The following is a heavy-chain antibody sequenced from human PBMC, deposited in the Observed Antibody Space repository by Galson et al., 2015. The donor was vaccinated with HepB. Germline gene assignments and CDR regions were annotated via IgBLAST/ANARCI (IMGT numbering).Heavy chain of an antibody. D-gene: IGHD3-10*01. CDR3: ARDRGTMVRGVISDY. V-gene: IGHV3-48*02. J-gene: IGHJ4*02. CDR1: GFTFSSYS. CDR2: ISSSSSTI. Sequence: SLRLSCAASGFTFSSYSMNWVRQAPGKGLEWVSYISSSSSTIYYADSVKGRFTISRDNAKNSLYLQMNSLRDEDTAVYYCARDRGTMVRGVISDYWGQGTLVTVSS.